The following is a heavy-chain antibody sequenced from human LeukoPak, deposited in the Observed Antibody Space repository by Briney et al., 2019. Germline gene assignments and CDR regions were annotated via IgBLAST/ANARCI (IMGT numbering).Heavy chain of an antibody. CDR1: GGSISSYY. J-gene: IGHJ4*02. Sequence: SETLSLTCTVSGGSISSYYWSWIRQPPGKGLEWSGYVYYTGSTNYNPSLKSRVTISVDTSKNQFSLKLSSVTAADTAVYYCATQDWGAYSSSWSGNWGQGTLVTVSS. CDR2: VYYTGST. V-gene: IGHV4-59*01. D-gene: IGHD6-13*01. CDR3: ATQDWGAYSSSWSGN.